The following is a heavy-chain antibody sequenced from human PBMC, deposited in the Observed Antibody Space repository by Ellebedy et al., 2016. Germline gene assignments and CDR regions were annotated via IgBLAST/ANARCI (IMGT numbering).Heavy chain of an antibody. Sequence: ASVKVSCXASGYTFTGYYMHWVRQAPGQGLEWMGWINPNSGGTNYAQKFQGRVTMTRDTSISTAYMELSRLRSDDTAVYYCARDGWVRIGAAGEMDVWGKGTTVTVSS. CDR3: ARDGWVRIGAAGEMDV. D-gene: IGHD6-13*01. V-gene: IGHV1-2*02. CDR1: GYTFTGYY. CDR2: INPNSGGT. J-gene: IGHJ6*04.